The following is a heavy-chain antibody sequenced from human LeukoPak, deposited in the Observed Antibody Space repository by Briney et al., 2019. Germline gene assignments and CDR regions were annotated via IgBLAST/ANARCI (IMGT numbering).Heavy chain of an antibody. CDR1: GFSFNSYW. J-gene: IGHJ4*02. D-gene: IGHD6-19*01. CDR2: IHLDGSEK. V-gene: IGHV3-7*03. CDR3: ARRGGWYDACYDH. Sequence: GGSLRLSCAASGFSFNSYWMSWVRQAPGKGPEWVANIHLDGSEKYYVDSVKGRFTISRDNAKNSVYLEMNSLRAEDTAVYYCARRGGWYDACYDHWGQGALVTDSS.